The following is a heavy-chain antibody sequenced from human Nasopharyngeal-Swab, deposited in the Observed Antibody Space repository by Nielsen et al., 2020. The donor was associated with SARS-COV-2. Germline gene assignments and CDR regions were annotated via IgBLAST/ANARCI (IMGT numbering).Heavy chain of an antibody. J-gene: IGHJ4*02. Sequence: SVKVSCKASGGTFSSYAISWVRQAPGQGLEWMGGIIPIFGTANYAQKFQGKVTITADKSTSTAYMELSSLRSEDTAVYYCARNPVDYDYVWGSYRYRTFDYWGQGTLVTVSS. CDR3: ARNPVDYDYVWGSYRYRTFDY. CDR2: IIPIFGTA. V-gene: IGHV1-69*06. D-gene: IGHD3-16*02. CDR1: GGTFSSYA.